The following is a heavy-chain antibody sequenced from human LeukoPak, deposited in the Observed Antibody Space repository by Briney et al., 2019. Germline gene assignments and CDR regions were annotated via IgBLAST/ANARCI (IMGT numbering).Heavy chain of an antibody. Sequence: GGSLRLSCTASGFTFSSYTMTWVRQAPGKGLKWVSTITTGDGNTYYADSVKGRFTVSRDDSKNTLYLQMNSLRAEDTAVYYCAREPPIAAAGWFDPWGQGTLVIVSS. D-gene: IGHD6-13*01. CDR3: AREPPIAAAGWFDP. J-gene: IGHJ5*02. V-gene: IGHV3-23*01. CDR2: ITTGDGNT. CDR1: GFTFSSYT.